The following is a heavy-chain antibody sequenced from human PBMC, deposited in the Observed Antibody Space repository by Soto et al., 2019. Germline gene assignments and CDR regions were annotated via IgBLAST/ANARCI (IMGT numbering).Heavy chain of an antibody. CDR1: GGSISSYY. CDR2: IYYSGRT. Sequence: QVQLQESGPGLVKPSETLSLTCTVSGGSISSYYWSWIRQPPGKGLEWIGYIYYSGRTNYNPSLKNRVTISVDTSKNEFSLKLSSVTAADTAVYYCARGSYTNGFDPWGQGTLVTVSS. V-gene: IGHV4-59*08. J-gene: IGHJ5*02. CDR3: ARGSYTNGFDP. D-gene: IGHD5-18*01.